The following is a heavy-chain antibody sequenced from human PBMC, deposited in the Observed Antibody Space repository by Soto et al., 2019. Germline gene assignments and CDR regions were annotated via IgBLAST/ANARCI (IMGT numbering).Heavy chain of an antibody. CDR1: GYTFTSYD. CDR2: MNPNSGNT. Sequence: GASVKVSCKASGYTFTSYDINWVRQATGQGLEWMGWMNPNSGNTGYAQKFQGRVTMTRNTSISTAYMGLSSLRSEDTAVYYCARYVAPPGDHAYDYWGQGTLVTVSS. J-gene: IGHJ4*02. D-gene: IGHD4-17*01. V-gene: IGHV1-8*01. CDR3: ARYVAPPGDHAYDY.